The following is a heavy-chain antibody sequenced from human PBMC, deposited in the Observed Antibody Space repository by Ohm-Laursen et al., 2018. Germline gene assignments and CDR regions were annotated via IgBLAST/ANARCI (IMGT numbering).Heavy chain of an antibody. CDR2: IYYSGST. CDR1: GGSISSYY. CDR3: ARRNYYGSGSYYRDWFDP. Sequence: TLSLTCTVSGGSISSYYWSWIRQPPGKGLEWIGYIYYSGSTNYNPSLKSRFTISVDTSKNQFSLKLSSVTAADTAVYYCARRNYYGSGSYYRDWFDPWGQGTLVTVSS. D-gene: IGHD3-10*01. J-gene: IGHJ5*02. V-gene: IGHV4-59*08.